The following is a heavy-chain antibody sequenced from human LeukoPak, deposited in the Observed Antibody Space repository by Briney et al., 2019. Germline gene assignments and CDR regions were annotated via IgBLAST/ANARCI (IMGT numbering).Heavy chain of an antibody. CDR3: SRNPTAYNWFDP. CDR1: GFTLSSYS. V-gene: IGHV3-48*01. D-gene: IGHD1-14*01. Sequence: GGSLRLSCAASGFTLSSYSMNWVRQAPGRGLEWVSYISSSSSTIYYSDSVKGRFTISRDNAKNSLYLQMNSLRAEDTAVYFCSRNPTAYNWFDPWGQGTLVTVSS. CDR2: ISSSSSTI. J-gene: IGHJ5*02.